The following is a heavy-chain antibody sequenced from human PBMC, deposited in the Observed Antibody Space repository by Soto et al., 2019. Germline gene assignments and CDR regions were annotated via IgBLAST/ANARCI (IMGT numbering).Heavy chain of an antibody. CDR2: IYYSGST. CDR1: GGSISSSSYY. V-gene: IGHV4-39*01. D-gene: IGHD2-15*01. Sequence: SETLSLTCTVPGGSISSSSYYWGWIRQPPGKGLEWIGSIYYSGSTYYNPSLKSRVTISVDTSKNQFSLKLSSVTAADTAVYYCARPWYRASGEDAFDIWGQGTMVTVSS. CDR3: ARPWYRASGEDAFDI. J-gene: IGHJ3*02.